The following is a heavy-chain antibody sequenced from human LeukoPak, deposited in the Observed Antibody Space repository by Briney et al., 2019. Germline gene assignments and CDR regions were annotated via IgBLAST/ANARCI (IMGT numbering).Heavy chain of an antibody. J-gene: IGHJ5*02. D-gene: IGHD6-19*01. CDR3: AKGQGYSSGWYRGWFDP. CDR2: ISYDGSNK. CDR1: GFTFSSYG. Sequence: QPGRSLRLSCAASGFTFSSYGMHWVRQAPGKGLEWVAVISYDGSNKYYADSVKGRFTISRDNSKNTLYLQMNSLRAEDTAVYYCAKGQGYSSGWYRGWFDPWGQGTLVTVSS. V-gene: IGHV3-30*18.